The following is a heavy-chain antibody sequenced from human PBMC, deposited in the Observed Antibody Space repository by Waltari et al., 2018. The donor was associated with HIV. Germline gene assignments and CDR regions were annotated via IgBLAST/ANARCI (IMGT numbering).Heavy chain of an antibody. CDR1: GNTLTIYG. Sequence: QVQLVQSGAEVKKPGASVKVSCKASGNTLTIYGFTWVRQAPGQGLEWMGWISAHNGNTNYAQKFQGRVTMTTDPSTSTAYMELRSLRSDDTAVYYCARSPPQYDSSGYYCDYWGQGTLVTVSS. CDR2: ISAHNGNT. CDR3: ARSPPQYDSSGYYCDY. D-gene: IGHD3-22*01. J-gene: IGHJ4*02. V-gene: IGHV1-18*01.